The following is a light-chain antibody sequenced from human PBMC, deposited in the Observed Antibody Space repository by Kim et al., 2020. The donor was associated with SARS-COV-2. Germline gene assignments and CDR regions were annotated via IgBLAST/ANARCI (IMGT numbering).Light chain of an antibody. Sequence: SPGERATLSCRASQSVSSYLAWYQQKPGQAPRLFIYGASTRATGIPARFSGSGSGTEFTLTISSLQSEDFAVYYCQQYNNWPPWTFGQGTKVDIK. V-gene: IGKV3-15*01. J-gene: IGKJ1*01. CDR2: GAS. CDR3: QQYNNWPPWT. CDR1: QSVSSY.